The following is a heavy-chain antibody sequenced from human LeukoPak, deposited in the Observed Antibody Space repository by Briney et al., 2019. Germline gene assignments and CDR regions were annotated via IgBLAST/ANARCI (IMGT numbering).Heavy chain of an antibody. CDR3: VKGRDYCMDV. Sequence: PGGSLRLSCAASGFTFSSYGMSWVRQAPGKGLEWVSAISGSGGSTYYADSVKGRFTISRDNSKNMLYLQMNSLRHEDTALYYCVKGRDYCMDVWATGTTVTISS. V-gene: IGHV3-23*01. CDR2: ISGSGGST. J-gene: IGHJ6*03. CDR1: GFTFSSYG.